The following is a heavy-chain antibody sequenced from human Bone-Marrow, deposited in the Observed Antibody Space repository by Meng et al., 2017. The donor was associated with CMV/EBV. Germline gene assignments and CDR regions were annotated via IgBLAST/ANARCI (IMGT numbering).Heavy chain of an antibody. CDR1: GYTSTNSD. CDR2: MNPNSGNT. D-gene: IGHD2-2*01. Sequence: ASVKVSCKASGYTSTNSDINWVRQATGQGLEWMGWMNPNSGNTGYAQKFQGRVTMTRNTSISTAYMELNSLRSEDTAVYYCVRGAGSCTSTTCSLGDWGQGTLVTVSS. CDR3: VRGAGSCTSTTCSLGD. J-gene: IGHJ4*02. V-gene: IGHV1-8*01.